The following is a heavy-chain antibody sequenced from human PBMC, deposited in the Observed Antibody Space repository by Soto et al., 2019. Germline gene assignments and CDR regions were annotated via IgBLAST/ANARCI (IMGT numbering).Heavy chain of an antibody. V-gene: IGHV1-2*04. D-gene: IGHD1-26*01. J-gene: IGHJ4*02. CDR1: GYTFTGYY. CDR3: ARDSGSGGLLYYFDY. Sequence: QVQLVQSGAEVKKPGASVKVSCKASGYTFTGYYMHWVRQAPGQGLEWMGWINPNSGGTNYAQKFQGWVTMTRDTSISTAYMELSRLRSDDTAVYYCARDSGSGGLLYYFDYWGQGTLVTVSS. CDR2: INPNSGGT.